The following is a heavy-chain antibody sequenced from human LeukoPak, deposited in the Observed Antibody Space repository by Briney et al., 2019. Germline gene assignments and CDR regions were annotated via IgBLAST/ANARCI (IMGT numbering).Heavy chain of an antibody. CDR1: GFTFSSYG. D-gene: IGHD1-26*01. V-gene: IGHV3-21*01. Sequence: GGSLRLSCAASGFTFSSYGMNWVRQAPGKGLEWVSSISSSSSYIYYADSVKGRFTISRDNAKNSLYLQMNSLRAEDTAVYYCARDLLGISGSYTDYWGQGTLVTVSS. CDR2: ISSSSSYI. CDR3: ARDLLGISGSYTDY. J-gene: IGHJ4*02.